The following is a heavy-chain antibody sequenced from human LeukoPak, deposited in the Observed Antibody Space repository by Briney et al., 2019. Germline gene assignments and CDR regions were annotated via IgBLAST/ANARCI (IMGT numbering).Heavy chain of an antibody. CDR2: INSDGTST. J-gene: IGHJ4*02. D-gene: IGHD1-26*01. V-gene: IGHV3-74*01. Sequence: GGSLRPSCRASGFTFSTTWMHWVRQAPGKGLVCVSRINSDGTSTVYADSVKGRFTISRDNAKNTVYLQMSGLGVDDTAVYYCARDNYYSIDYWGQGTLVTVSS. CDR1: GFTFSTTW. CDR3: ARDNYYSIDY.